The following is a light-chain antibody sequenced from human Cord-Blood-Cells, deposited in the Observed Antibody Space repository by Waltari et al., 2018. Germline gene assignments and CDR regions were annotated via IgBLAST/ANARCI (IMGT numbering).Light chain of an antibody. J-gene: IGLJ3*02. CDR3: GTWDSSLSAGV. CDR2: DNK. V-gene: IGLV1-51*01. Sequence: SVLTQPHPVSTAPGTPVTIPCSGRPPPLGNTYVSWYHQPPGTAPKLLIYDNKKRPSGIPDRFSGSKSGTSATLGITGLQTGDEADYYCGTWDSSLSAGVFGGGTKLTVL. CDR1: PPPLGNTY.